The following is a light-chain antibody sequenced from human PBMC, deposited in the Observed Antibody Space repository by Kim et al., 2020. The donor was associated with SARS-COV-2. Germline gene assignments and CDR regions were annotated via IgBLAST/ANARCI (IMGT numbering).Light chain of an antibody. Sequence: GQSNTISCTGTSSLVGDYNYVSWDQQHPDKAPKLISYDVSDRPSGVSTHFSGSKSGNTASLTISGLQAADEADYYCTSYTGADTVVFGGGTQLTVL. CDR2: DVS. CDR3: TSYTGADTVV. CDR1: SSLVGDYNY. V-gene: IGLV2-14*03. J-gene: IGLJ2*01.